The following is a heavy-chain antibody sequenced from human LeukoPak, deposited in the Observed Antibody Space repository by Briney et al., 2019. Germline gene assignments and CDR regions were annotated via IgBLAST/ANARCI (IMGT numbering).Heavy chain of an antibody. J-gene: IGHJ4*02. CDR2: IYYSGST. CDR3: AREDSGGDY. V-gene: IGHV4-59*01. Sequence: SEALSLTCTVSGGSISSYYWSWIRQPPGKGLEWIGYIYYSGSTNYNPFLKSRVTISVDTSKNQFSLKLSSVTAADTAVYYCAREDSGGDYWGQGTLVTVSS. D-gene: IGHD2-21*01. CDR1: GGSISSYY.